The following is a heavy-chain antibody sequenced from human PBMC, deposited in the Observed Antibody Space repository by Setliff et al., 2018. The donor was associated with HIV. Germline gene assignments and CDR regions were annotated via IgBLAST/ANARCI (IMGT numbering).Heavy chain of an antibody. CDR2: INYRGNT. CDR1: GGSISTSRYY. Sequence: NPSETLSLTCTVSGGSISTSRYYWGWIRQPPGKGLEWIGSINYRGNTYYNPSLKSRAAISVDTSKNQISLKLSSVTAADTAVYYCASLDGSESPYIYYYYMDVWGKGTAVTVSS. D-gene: IGHD3-10*01. V-gene: IGHV4-39*01. CDR3: ASLDGSESPYIYYYYMDV. J-gene: IGHJ6*03.